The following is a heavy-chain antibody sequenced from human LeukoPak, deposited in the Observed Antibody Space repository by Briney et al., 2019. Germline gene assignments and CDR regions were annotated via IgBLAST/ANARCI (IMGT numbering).Heavy chain of an antibody. J-gene: IGHJ4*02. D-gene: IGHD4-17*01. CDR2: IYTSGST. CDR1: GDSISSGSYS. V-gene: IGHV4-61*02. Sequence: PSQTLSLTCTVSGDSISSGSYSWSWIRQPAGKGLEWIGRIYTSGSTNYNPSLKSRVTMSVDTSKNQFSLKLSSVTAADTAVYYCARDDGFDYWGQGTLVTVSS. CDR3: ARDDGFDY.